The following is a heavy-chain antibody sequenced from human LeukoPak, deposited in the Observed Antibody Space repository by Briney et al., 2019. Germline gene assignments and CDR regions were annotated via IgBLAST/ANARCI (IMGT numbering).Heavy chain of an antibody. CDR2: INPSGGST. D-gene: IGHD4-23*01. Sequence: ASVKVSCKASGYTFTSYYMHWVRQAPGQGLEWMGIINPSGGSTSYAQKFQGRVTMTRDTSTSTVYMELSSLRSEDTAVYYRARDLVTAFYYYGMDVWGQGTTVTVSS. CDR3: ARDLVTAFYYYGMDV. V-gene: IGHV1-46*01. J-gene: IGHJ6*02. CDR1: GYTFTSYY.